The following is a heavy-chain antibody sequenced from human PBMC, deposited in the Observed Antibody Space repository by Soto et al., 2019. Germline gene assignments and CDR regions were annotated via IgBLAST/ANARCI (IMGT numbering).Heavy chain of an antibody. V-gene: IGHV3-49*03. D-gene: IGHD2-15*01. CDR1: GSTFGDYA. J-gene: IGHJ6*02. CDR3: TRDTGPRSYCSGGSCYALIRYYYYGMDV. CDR2: IRSKAYGGTT. Sequence: GGSLRLSCTASGSTFGDYAMSWFRQAPGKGLEWVGFIRSKAYGGTTEYAASVKGRFTISRDDSKSIAYLQMNSLKTEDTAVYYCTRDTGPRSYCSGGSCYALIRYYYYGMDVWGQGTTVTVSS.